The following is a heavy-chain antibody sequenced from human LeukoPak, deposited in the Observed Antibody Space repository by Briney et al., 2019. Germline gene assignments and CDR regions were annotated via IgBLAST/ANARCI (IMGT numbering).Heavy chain of an antibody. Sequence: GGSLRLSCAASGFTFSTYSMNWVRQAPGKGLEWVSYISSSSNTIYYADSVQGRFTISRDNALNSLYLQMSSLRAEDTAVYYCARSASSSFGYYYYMDVWGKGTTVTVSS. V-gene: IGHV3-48*01. CDR1: GFTFSTYS. CDR3: ARSASSSFGYYYYMDV. D-gene: IGHD6-13*01. J-gene: IGHJ6*03. CDR2: ISSSSNTI.